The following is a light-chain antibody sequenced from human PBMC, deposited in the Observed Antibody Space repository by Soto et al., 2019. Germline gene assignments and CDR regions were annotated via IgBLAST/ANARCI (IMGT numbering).Light chain of an antibody. CDR2: ETS. Sequence: DIQMTQSPSALSASIGDRVTITCRASQDISTWLAWYQQKTGESPKLLIYETSGLVSGVPSRFRGSGSGTECTLAISSLQGDDVATDGCQHYYSYARAVGQGTKVEIK. J-gene: IGKJ1*01. CDR1: QDISTW. V-gene: IGKV1-5*01. CDR3: QHYYSYARA.